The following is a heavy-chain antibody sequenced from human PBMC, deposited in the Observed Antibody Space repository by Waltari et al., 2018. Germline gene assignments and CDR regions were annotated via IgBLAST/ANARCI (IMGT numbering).Heavy chain of an antibody. Sequence: QVQLVQSGAEGKKPGASVKVSCKASGYTFTRYAMHGVRQAPGQRLEWMGWINAGNGNTKYSQKFQGRVTITRDTSASTAYMELSSLRSEDTAVYYCARGKKDYYYGMDVWGQGTTVTVSS. V-gene: IGHV1-3*01. CDR2: INAGNGNT. CDR1: GYTFTRYA. CDR3: ARGKKDYYYGMDV. J-gene: IGHJ6*02.